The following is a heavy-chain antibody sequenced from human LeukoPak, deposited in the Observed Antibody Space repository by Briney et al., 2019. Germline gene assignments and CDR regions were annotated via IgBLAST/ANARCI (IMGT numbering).Heavy chain of an antibody. D-gene: IGHD5-24*01. CDR2: IKQDGSKK. Sequence: GGSLRLSCVASGFPFSSYWVTWVRQAPGKGLEWVANIKQDGSKKSYVDSVKGRFTISRDNAKNSLYLHMNSLRAEDTAIYYCTRVGYIDEGIDYWGQGTLVTVSS. CDR3: TRVGYIDEGIDY. V-gene: IGHV3-7*04. CDR1: GFPFSSYW. J-gene: IGHJ4*02.